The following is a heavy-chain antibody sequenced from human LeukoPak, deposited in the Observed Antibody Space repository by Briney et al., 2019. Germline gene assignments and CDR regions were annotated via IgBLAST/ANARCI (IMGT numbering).Heavy chain of an antibody. CDR3: ERVEQQPPMGSFDY. Sequence: SQTLSLTCTVSGGSISSGGYYWSWIRQHPGKGLEWIGYIYYSGSTYYNPSLKSRVTISVDTSKNQFSLKLSSVTAADTAVYYCERVEQQPPMGSFDYWGQGTLVTVSS. CDR2: IYYSGST. CDR1: GGSISSGGYY. V-gene: IGHV4-31*03. D-gene: IGHD6-13*01. J-gene: IGHJ4*02.